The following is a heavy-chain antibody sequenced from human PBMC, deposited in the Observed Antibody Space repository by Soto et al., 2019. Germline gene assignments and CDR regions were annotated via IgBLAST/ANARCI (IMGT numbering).Heavy chain of an antibody. J-gene: IGHJ4*02. D-gene: IGHD2-15*01. V-gene: IGHV4-31*03. CDR2: IYYSGST. Sequence: PSETLSLTCTVSGGSISSGGYYWSWIRQHPGKGLEWIGYIYYSGSTYYNPSLKSRVTISVDTSKNQFSLKLSSVTAADTAVYYCARDPRYCSGGSCLPDHFDYWGQGTLVTVSS. CDR1: GGSISSGGYY. CDR3: ARDPRYCSGGSCLPDHFDY.